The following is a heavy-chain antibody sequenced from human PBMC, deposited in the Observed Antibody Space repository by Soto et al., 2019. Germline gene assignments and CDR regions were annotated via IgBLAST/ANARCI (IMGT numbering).Heavy chain of an antibody. Sequence: EVQLLESGGGLVQPGGSLRLSCAASGFTFSTYAMSWVRQAPGKGLEWVSAISAGGGTTYYADSVKGRFTISRDDSMDALYLQINSLRVEDTAVYYCAHPRGYGVFDAYDIWGQGTMVTVSS. J-gene: IGHJ3*02. CDR3: AHPRGYGVFDAYDI. CDR2: ISAGGGTT. CDR1: GFTFSTYA. D-gene: IGHD4-17*01. V-gene: IGHV3-23*01.